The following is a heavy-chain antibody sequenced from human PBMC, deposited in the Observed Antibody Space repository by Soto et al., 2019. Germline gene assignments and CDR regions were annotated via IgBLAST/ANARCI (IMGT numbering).Heavy chain of an antibody. V-gene: IGHV4-39*01. D-gene: IGHD6-13*01. CDR2: IYYSGST. CDR1: GGSISSSSYY. CDR3: ARIRDSSSWNPFDY. J-gene: IGHJ4*02. Sequence: HLQLQESGPGLVKPSETLSLTCTVSGGSISSSSYYWGWIRQPPGKGLEWIGSIYYSGSTYYNPSLKSRVTISVDTSKNQFSLKLSSVTAADTAVYYCARIRDSSSWNPFDYWGQGTLVTVSS.